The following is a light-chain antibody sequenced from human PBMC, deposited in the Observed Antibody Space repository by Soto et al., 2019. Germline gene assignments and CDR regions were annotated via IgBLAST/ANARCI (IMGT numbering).Light chain of an antibody. CDR2: DAS. Sequence: EVVMTQSPATLSVSPGEGATLSCRASQGIGDTLAWYQHKPGQTPRLLIYDASTRATGIPVRFSGSGSGTEFTLTISSLQSEDFGVYYCQQYDRWFSITFGQGTRLEIK. CDR3: QQYDRWFSIT. V-gene: IGKV3-15*01. CDR1: QGIGDT. J-gene: IGKJ5*01.